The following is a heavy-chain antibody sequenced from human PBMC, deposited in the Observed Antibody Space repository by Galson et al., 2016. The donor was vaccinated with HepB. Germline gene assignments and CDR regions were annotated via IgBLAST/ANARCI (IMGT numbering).Heavy chain of an antibody. J-gene: IGHJ4*02. V-gene: IGHV5-51*03. D-gene: IGHD6-6*01. CDR2: IYPGDSDS. CDR1: GYNFNSHW. Sequence: QSGAEVKKPGESLRISCKGSGYNFNSHWIGWVRQMPGKGLEWMGIIYPGDSDSRYSPSFQGQVTFSAVKSISTAFLQWSSLKASDTAMYYCARRMRYSSSAFDYWGQGTLVTVSS. CDR3: ARRMRYSSSAFDY.